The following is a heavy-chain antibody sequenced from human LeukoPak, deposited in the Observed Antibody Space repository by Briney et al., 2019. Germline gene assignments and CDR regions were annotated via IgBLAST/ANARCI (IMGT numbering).Heavy chain of an antibody. CDR2: INPSGGST. D-gene: IGHD2-2*01. CDR1: GYTFTGYY. Sequence: GASVKVSCKTSGYTFTGYYMHWVRQAPGQGLEWMGIINPSGGSTSYAQKFQGRVTMTRDTSTSTVYMELSSLRSEDTAVYYCAREVYCSSTSCPYGDYWGQGTLVTVSS. V-gene: IGHV1-46*01. J-gene: IGHJ4*02. CDR3: AREVYCSSTSCPYGDY.